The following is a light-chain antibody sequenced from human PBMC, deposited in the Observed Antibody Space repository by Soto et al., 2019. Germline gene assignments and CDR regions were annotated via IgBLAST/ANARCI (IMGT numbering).Light chain of an antibody. CDR1: QSVLFTSNNKNY. J-gene: IGKJ4*01. CDR2: WAS. CDR3: QQYYTLPLT. Sequence: DIVMTQSPDSLAVSLGERATINCESSQSVLFTSNNKNYLAWYQQKPGQPPKLLLSWASARESGVPERFSGSGSGTLFTPSISSLQAEDVAVYYYQQYYTLPLTFGGGTKVEIK. V-gene: IGKV4-1*01.